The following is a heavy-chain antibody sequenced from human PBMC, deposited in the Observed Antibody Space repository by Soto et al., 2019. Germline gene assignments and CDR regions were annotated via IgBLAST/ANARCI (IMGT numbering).Heavy chain of an antibody. CDR2: ISGSGGST. D-gene: IGHD2-15*01. J-gene: IGHJ4*02. CDR3: AKDLGGSRDY. CDR1: GFTFDDYA. V-gene: IGHV3-23*01. Sequence: GGSLRLSCAASGFTFDDYAMHWVRQAPGKGLEWVSAISGSGGSTYYADSVKGRFTISRDNSKNTLYLQMNSLRAEDTAVYYCAKDLGGSRDYWGQGTLVTVSS.